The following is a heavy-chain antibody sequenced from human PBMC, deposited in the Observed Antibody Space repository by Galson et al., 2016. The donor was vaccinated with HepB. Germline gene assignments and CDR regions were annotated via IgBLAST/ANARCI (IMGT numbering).Heavy chain of an antibody. CDR2: IDWDDDK. J-gene: IGHJ6*02. CDR1: GFSLRTTGMC. CDR3: ARTTTPYSSSWDGRDFYHSGMDV. Sequence: PALVKPTQTLTLTCTFSGFSLRTTGMCVNWIRQPPGKALEWLALIDWDDDKYYSTSLKTRLTISKDTSSNQVVLKMTNMDPVDTATYYCARTTTPYSSSWDGRDFYHSGMDVWGRGTTVTVSS. V-gene: IGHV2-70*01. D-gene: IGHD6-13*01.